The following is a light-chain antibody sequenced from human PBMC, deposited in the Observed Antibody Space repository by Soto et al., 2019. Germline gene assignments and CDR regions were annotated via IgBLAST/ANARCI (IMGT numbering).Light chain of an antibody. CDR3: SSHSSSSTPGV. V-gene: IGLV2-14*03. Sequence: QSALTQPASMSGSPGQSITISCTGTSSDGGGYNNVSWYRQHPAKAPQLMIYDVNNRPSGVYNRYSGSKSGNTASLTISGLQAGYEADYYCSSHSSSSTPGVFGGGTPLPVL. CDR2: DVN. J-gene: IGLJ3*02. CDR1: SSDGGGYNN.